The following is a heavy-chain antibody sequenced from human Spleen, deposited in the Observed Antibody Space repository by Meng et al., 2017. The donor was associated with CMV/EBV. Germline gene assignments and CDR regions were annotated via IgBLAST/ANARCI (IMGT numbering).Heavy chain of an antibody. V-gene: IGHV3-74*01. CDR1: GFSFSTYW. Sequence: GESLKISCAASGFSFSTYWMQWVRRAPGKGLEWVSRIDFDGSRTTYADSVKGRFTISRDNAKNSLYLQMNSLRADDTAVYYCARGGNSSNSKFRSYYGMDAWGQGTTVTVSS. CDR3: ARGGNSSNSKFRSYYGMDA. CDR2: IDFDGSRT. D-gene: IGHD6-13*01. J-gene: IGHJ6*02.